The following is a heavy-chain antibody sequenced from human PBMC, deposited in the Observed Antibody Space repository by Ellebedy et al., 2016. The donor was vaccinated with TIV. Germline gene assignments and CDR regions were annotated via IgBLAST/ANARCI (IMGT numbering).Heavy chain of an antibody. CDR1: GYTFINFG. J-gene: IGHJ4*02. D-gene: IGHD2/OR15-2a*01. CDR2: THPGNGNT. V-gene: IGHV1-3*01. Sequence: ASVKVSXXASGYTFINFGFHWVRQAPGQRPQWMGWTHPGNGNTEYSETFQGRVSISTDTSASTVYLEVTRLESEDTAVYFCARALRPGLIVAGGLWGQGTLVTVSS. CDR3: ARALRPGLIVAGGL.